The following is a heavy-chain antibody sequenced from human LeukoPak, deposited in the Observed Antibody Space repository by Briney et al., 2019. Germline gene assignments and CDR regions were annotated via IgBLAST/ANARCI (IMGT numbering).Heavy chain of an antibody. D-gene: IGHD6-19*01. CDR2: ISGYNGNT. Sequence: RASVKVSCKASGYTFTTYGISWVRQAPGQGLEWMGWISGYNGNTNYAQKLQGRVTMTTDTSTSTAYMELRSLRSDDTAVYYCARDLGSGWQRNFDYWGQGTLVTVSS. CDR3: ARDLGSGWQRNFDY. CDR1: GYTFTTYG. V-gene: IGHV1-18*01. J-gene: IGHJ4*02.